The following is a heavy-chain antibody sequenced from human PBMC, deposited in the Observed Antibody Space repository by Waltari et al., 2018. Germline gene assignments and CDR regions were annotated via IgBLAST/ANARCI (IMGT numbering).Heavy chain of an antibody. CDR2: INHIGST. D-gene: IGHD3-10*01. V-gene: IGHV4-34*01. CDR1: GGSFSGYY. Sequence: QVQLQQWGAGLLKPSETLSLTCAVYGGSFSGYYWSWIRQPPGKGLEWIGEINHIGSTNYNPSLKSRVTISVDTSKNQFSLKLSSVTAADTAVYYCARGVPVLWFGEFTGTIWGQGTTVTVSS. J-gene: IGHJ6*02. CDR3: ARGVPVLWFGEFTGTI.